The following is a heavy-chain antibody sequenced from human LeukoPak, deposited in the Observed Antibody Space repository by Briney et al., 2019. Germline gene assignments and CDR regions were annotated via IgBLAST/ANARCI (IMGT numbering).Heavy chain of an antibody. Sequence: ASVKVSCKASGYTFTSYGISSVPQTPGQGLEWMGGISAYNGNTNYAQKLKGRVTMTTDPSTSTAYMELRSLRSDDTAVYYCARDRSYYDILTGYPYYYYSGMDVWGQGTTVTVSS. D-gene: IGHD3-9*01. V-gene: IGHV1-18*01. CDR2: ISAYNGNT. CDR3: ARDRSYYDILTGYPYYYYSGMDV. J-gene: IGHJ6*02. CDR1: GYTFTSYG.